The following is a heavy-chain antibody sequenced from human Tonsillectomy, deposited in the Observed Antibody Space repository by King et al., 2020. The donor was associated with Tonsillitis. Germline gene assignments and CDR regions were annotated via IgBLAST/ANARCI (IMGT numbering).Heavy chain of an antibody. Sequence: VQLVESGGGLVQPGRSLRLSCAASGFTFDDYAMHWVGQAPGKGLEWVSGISWNRGSIVYADSVKGRFTISRDNAKNSLFLQMNSLRAEDTALCYCAKDRGLLDYYDGMDVWGQGTTVTVSS. D-gene: IGHD1-26*01. CDR1: GFTFDDYA. J-gene: IGHJ6*02. V-gene: IGHV3-9*01. CDR2: ISWNRGSI. CDR3: AKDRGLLDYYDGMDV.